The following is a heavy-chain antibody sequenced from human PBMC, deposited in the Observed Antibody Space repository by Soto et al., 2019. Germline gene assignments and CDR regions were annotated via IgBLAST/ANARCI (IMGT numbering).Heavy chain of an antibody. V-gene: IGHV3-21*01. J-gene: IGHJ6*02. Sequence: GGSLRLSCAASGFTFRSYSMNWVRQAPGKGLEWVSSISSSSSYIYYADSVKGRFTISRDNAKNSLYLQMNSLRAEDTAVYYCARAAGYYYGMDVWGQGTTVTVSS. CDR1: GFTFRSYS. CDR3: ARAAGYYYGMDV. CDR2: ISSSSSYI.